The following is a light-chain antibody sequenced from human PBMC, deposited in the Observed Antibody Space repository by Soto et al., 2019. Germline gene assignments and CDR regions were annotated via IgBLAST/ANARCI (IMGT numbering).Light chain of an antibody. Sequence: EIVLTQSPATLSVSPGERATLSCRASKSVSSNLAWYQQKPGQAPRLLIYGASSRATGIPARFSGSGSGTEFTLTISSLQSEDFAVYHCQQYNNWPPWTSGQGTKLDIK. V-gene: IGKV3-15*01. CDR1: KSVSSN. CDR3: QQYNNWPPWT. J-gene: IGKJ1*01. CDR2: GAS.